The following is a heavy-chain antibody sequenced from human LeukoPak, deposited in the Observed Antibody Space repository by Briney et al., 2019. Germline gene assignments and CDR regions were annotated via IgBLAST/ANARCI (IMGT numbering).Heavy chain of an antibody. CDR3: ASTGGDITMVRGVDAFDI. V-gene: IGHV5-51*01. D-gene: IGHD3-10*01. CDR1: GYSFNNYW. J-gene: IGHJ3*02. CDR2: IYPDDSDT. Sequence: GESLKISCKGFGYSFNNYWIGWVRQMPGKGLEWMGSIYPDDSDTRYSPSFQGQVTISADKSISTAYLQWSSLKASDTAMYYCASTGGDITMVRGVDAFDIWGQGTMVTVSS.